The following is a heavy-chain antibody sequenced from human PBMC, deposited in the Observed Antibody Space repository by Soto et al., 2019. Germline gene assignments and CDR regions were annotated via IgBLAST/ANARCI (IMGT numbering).Heavy chain of an antibody. Sequence: PSETLSLTCTVSGGSISSSSYYWGWIRQPPGKGLEWIGSIYYSGSTYYNPSLKSRVTISVDTSKNQFSLKLSSVTAADTAVYYCARGRWLRSSVDYWGQGTLVTVSS. CDR3: ARGRWLRSSVDY. J-gene: IGHJ4*02. CDR1: GGSISSSSYY. V-gene: IGHV4-39*01. CDR2: IYYSGST. D-gene: IGHD5-12*01.